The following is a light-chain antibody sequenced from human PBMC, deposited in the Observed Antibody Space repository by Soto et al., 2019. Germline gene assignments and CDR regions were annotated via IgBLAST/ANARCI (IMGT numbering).Light chain of an antibody. CDR3: LQHNDYPYI. V-gene: IGKV1-17*01. J-gene: IGKJ2*01. CDR1: QGITND. Sequence: EIQMTQSPSSLSVSVGDRVTITCRASQGITNDVGWYQQKPGKAPKHLIYAASSLQSGVPSRFSGSGSGTEFTLTISSLQPEDFATYYCLQHNDYPYIFGQGTKLEIK. CDR2: AAS.